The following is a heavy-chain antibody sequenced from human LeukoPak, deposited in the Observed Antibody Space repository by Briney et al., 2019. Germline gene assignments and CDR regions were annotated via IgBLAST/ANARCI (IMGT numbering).Heavy chain of an antibody. CDR3: TTYYVGEGGRGH. CDR2: SGSP. CDR1: GDSVSSAGYH. Sequence: SETLSLTCSVSGDSVSSAGYHWSWLRQAPGKGLEWIGHSGSPSYNPSLKSRVMISIDTSKNQFSLKVSTVTAADTAVYYCTTYYVGEGGRGHWGPGTLVTVSS. J-gene: IGHJ4*02. D-gene: IGHD2-21*01. V-gene: IGHV4-61*08.